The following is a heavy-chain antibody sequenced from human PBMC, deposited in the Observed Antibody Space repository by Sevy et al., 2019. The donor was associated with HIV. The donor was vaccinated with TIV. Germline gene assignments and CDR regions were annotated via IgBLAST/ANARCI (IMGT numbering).Heavy chain of an antibody. CDR3: ARDRNNYDSSGYPKGMDV. D-gene: IGHD3-22*01. V-gene: IGHV1-18*01. CDR1: GYTFTSYG. J-gene: IGHJ6*02. CDR2: ISGYNANT. Sequence: ASVKVSCKASGYTFTSYGISWVRQAPGQGLEWMGWISGYNANTNYAQKVQGTVTMTTDTSTSTAYMELRSLRSDDTAVYYCARDRNNYDSSGYPKGMDVWGQGTTVTVSS.